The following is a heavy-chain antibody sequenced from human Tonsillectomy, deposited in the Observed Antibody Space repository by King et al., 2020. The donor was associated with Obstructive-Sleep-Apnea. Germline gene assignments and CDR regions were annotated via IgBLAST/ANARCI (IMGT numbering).Heavy chain of an antibody. CDR2: TYHRSKWYN. CDR1: GDSVSSNSAA. CDR3: AGSRGYDAPYWFDP. D-gene: IGHD5-12*01. J-gene: IGHJ5*02. V-gene: IGHV6-1*01. Sequence: VQLQQSGPGLVKPSQTLSLTCAISGDSVSSNSAAWNWIRQSPSRCLEWLGRTYHRSKWYNDYAVSVKSRITINPDTSKNQFSLQLNSVTPEDTAVYYCAGSRGYDAPYWFDPWGQGTLVTVSS.